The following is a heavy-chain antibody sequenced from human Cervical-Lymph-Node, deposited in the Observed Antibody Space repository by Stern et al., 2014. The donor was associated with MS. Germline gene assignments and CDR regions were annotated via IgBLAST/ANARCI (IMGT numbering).Heavy chain of an antibody. D-gene: IGHD6-13*01. CDR2: VYPGDSDT. CDR3: AREGYSSTYYYFDY. CDR1: GDSFSNYW. V-gene: IGHV5-51*01. J-gene: IGHJ4*02. Sequence: VQLGQSGAEVKKPGESLQISCKGSGDSFSNYWIGWVRQVPGKGLEWMGIVYPGDSDTRYSPSFQGQVTISADRSTSTAFLQWTSLKASDSAIYYCAREGYSSTYYYFDYWGQGTLVTVSS.